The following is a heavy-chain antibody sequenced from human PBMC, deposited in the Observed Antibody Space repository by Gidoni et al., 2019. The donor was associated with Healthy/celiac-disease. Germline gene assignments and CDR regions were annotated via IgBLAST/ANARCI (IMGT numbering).Heavy chain of an antibody. V-gene: IGHV4-61*02. CDR3: ARALGRTYYYDSSGYSGGFDP. CDR2: IYTSGST. Sequence: QVQLQESGPGLVKPSQTLYLTCPDSGGSISSGSYDWSWIRQPAGKGLEWIGRIYTSGSTNYNPSLKSRVTISVDTSKNQFSLKLSSVTAADTAVYYCARALGRTYYYDSSGYSGGFDPWGQGTLVTVSS. J-gene: IGHJ5*02. CDR1: GGSISSGSYD. D-gene: IGHD3-22*01.